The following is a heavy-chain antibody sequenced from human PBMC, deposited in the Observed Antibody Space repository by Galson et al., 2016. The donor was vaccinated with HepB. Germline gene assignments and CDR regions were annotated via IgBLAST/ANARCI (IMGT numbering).Heavy chain of an antibody. CDR1: GGSFSGYY. CDR2: ITHSGGT. CDR3: ARSPYGDPGDFYYYMNV. Sequence: SETLSLTCAVFGGSFSGYYWNWIRQPPGKGLEWIGEITHSGGTNYNPSLKSRVTISVDTSKNQFSLELSSVTAADTAVYYCARSPYGDPGDFYYYMNVWGKGTTVTVSS. V-gene: IGHV4-34*01. D-gene: IGHD4-17*01. J-gene: IGHJ6*03.